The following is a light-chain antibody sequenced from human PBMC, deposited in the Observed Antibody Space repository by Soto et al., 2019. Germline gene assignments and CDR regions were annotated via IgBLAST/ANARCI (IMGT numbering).Light chain of an antibody. CDR1: QNIISN. V-gene: IGKV3-15*01. CDR2: GAS. Sequence: EIVMTQSPATLSVSPGERATLSCRANQNIISNLAWYQQKPGQAPRLLIYGASTRATGVPARFSGSGSGTEFTLTISSLQSEDFASYFCQHTFNSPPWTFGQGTKVDIK. CDR3: QHTFNSPPWT. J-gene: IGKJ1*01.